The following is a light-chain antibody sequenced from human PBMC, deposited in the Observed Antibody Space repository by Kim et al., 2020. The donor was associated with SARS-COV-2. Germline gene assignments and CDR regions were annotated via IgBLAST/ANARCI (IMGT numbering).Light chain of an antibody. J-gene: IGKJ4*01. CDR2: DAS. Sequence: DIQMTQSPSSLSASVGDRVTITCRASQGISRYLAWYQQKPGKIPKLLIYDASTLHPGVPSRFSGSGSGTDFTLTISSLQPEDVATYYCQRYNDFPLTFGGGTKVEIK. CDR3: QRYNDFPLT. CDR1: QGISRY. V-gene: IGKV1-27*01.